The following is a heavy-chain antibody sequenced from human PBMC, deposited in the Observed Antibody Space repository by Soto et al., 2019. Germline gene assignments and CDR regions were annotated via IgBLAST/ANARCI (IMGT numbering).Heavy chain of an antibody. D-gene: IGHD6-13*01. CDR2: IIPILGIA. V-gene: IGHV1-69*02. CDR3: ASIAAAGTLGYYYYGMDV. J-gene: IGHJ6*02. Sequence: QVQLVQSGAEVKKPGSSVKVSCKASGGTFSSYTISWVRQAPGQGLEWMGRIIPILGIANYAQKFQGRVTVTADXXTXTXXMELSSLRSEDTAVYYCASIAAAGTLGYYYYGMDVWGQGTTVTVSS. CDR1: GGTFSSYT.